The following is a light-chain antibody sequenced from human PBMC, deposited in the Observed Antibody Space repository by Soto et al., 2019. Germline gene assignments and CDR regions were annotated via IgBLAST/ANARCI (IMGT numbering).Light chain of an antibody. CDR2: GAS. CDR1: RSVRSNF. CDR3: QQYNNWPQT. V-gene: IGKV3-20*01. J-gene: IGKJ1*01. Sequence: EIVLTQSPGTLSLSPWERATRSCMASRSVRSNFLSWYQQKPGQAPRLLIYGASNRATGIPDRFSGSGSGTDFTLTITRLEPEDFAMYYCQQYNNWPQTFGQGTKVDI.